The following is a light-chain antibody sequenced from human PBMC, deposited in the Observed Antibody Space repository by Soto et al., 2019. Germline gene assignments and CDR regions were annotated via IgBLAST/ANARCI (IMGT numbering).Light chain of an antibody. V-gene: IGLV2-14*01. CDR2: EVT. Sequence: QSVLTQPASVSGSPGQSITVSCTGTRSDVGGYNFVSWYQRHPGKAPKLLIFEVTNRPSGVSDRFSGSKSGNTASLTISGLQAEDEADYYCGSYTRSSTYVFGSGTKVTVL. CDR1: RSDVGGYNF. CDR3: GSYTRSSTYV. J-gene: IGLJ1*01.